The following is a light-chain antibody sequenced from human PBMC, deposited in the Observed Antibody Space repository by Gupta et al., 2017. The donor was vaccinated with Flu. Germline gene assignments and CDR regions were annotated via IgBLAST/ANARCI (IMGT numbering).Light chain of an antibody. CDR2: MAS. J-gene: IGKJ2*01. CDR3: QQYDTYLGT. V-gene: IGKV1-5*03. Sequence: PSILSVAVGDRVTITCRASESIRNWLAWYQQKPGKAPKLLISMASTLESGVPSRFSGSGSGTEFTLTISSLQPDDLATYYCQQYDTYLGTFGQGTKLEIK. CDR1: ESIRNW.